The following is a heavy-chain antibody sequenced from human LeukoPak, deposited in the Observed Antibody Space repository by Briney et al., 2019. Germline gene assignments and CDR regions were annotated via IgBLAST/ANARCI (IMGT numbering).Heavy chain of an antibody. CDR1: GGTFSSYA. Sequence: ASVKVSCKASGGTFSSYAISWVRQAPGQGLEWMGWMNPNSGNTGYAQKFQGRVTMTRNTSISTAYMELSSLRSEDTAVYYCARGAQWGAYCGGDCYSVWGQGTLVTVSS. CDR3: ARGAQWGAYCGGDCYSV. V-gene: IGHV1-8*02. D-gene: IGHD2-21*02. CDR2: MNPNSGNT. J-gene: IGHJ4*02.